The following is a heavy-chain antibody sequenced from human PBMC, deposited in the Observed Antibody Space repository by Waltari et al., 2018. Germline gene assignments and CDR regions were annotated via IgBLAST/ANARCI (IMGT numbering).Heavy chain of an antibody. CDR2: IYSGGST. Sequence: EVQLVESGGGLIQPGGSLRLSCAASGFTVSSNYMSWVRQAPGKGLEWVSVIYSGGSTYYADSVKGRFTISRDNSKNTLYLQMNSLRAEDTAVYYCARVGRSYSSGWYGGWYFDLWGRGTLVTVSS. V-gene: IGHV3-53*01. D-gene: IGHD6-19*01. J-gene: IGHJ2*01. CDR1: GFTVSSNY. CDR3: ARVGRSYSSGWYGGWYFDL.